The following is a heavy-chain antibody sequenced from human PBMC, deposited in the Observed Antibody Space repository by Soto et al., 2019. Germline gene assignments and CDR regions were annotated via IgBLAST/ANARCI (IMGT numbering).Heavy chain of an antibody. V-gene: IGHV4-30-2*01. Sequence: PSETLSLTFTVSGGSIGSGGYYWSWVRQPPGKGLEWIGCIYPTGSTYYNPSLRGRVTLLVYWPNNQFSLRLTSVTAADTAVYYCAREGSFGSGTPWNFDPLGQGTLVTVSS. CDR2: IYPTGST. CDR1: GGSIGSGGYY. J-gene: IGHJ5*02. CDR3: AREGSFGSGTPWNFDP. D-gene: IGHD3-10*01.